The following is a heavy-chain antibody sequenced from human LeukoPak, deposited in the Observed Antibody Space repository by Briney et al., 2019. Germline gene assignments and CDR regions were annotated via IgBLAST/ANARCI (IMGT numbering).Heavy chain of an antibody. V-gene: IGHV1-69*13. D-gene: IGHD5-18*01. CDR1: GGTFSSYA. J-gene: IGHJ4*02. CDR3: ALSRRGYSYGPLDY. Sequence: ASVKVSCKASGGTFSSYAISWVRQAPGQGLEWMGGIIPIFGTANYAQKFQGRVTITADESTSTAYMELSSLRSGDTAVYYCALSRRGYSYGPLDYWGQGTLVTVSS. CDR2: IIPIFGTA.